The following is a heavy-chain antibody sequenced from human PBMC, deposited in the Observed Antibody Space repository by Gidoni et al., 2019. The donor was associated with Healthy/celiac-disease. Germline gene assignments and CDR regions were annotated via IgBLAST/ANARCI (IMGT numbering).Heavy chain of an antibody. V-gene: IGHV3-48*02. CDR2: ISSSSSTI. D-gene: IGHD6-6*01. CDR3: ARQKPSSSLVAFDI. CDR1: GFTFSSYS. J-gene: IGHJ3*02. Sequence: EVQLVESGGGLVQPGGSLRLSCAASGFTFSSYSMNWVRQAPGKGLEWVSYISSSSSTIYYADSVKGRFTISRDNAKNSLYLQMNSLRDEDTAVYYCARQKPSSSLVAFDIWGQGTMVTVSS.